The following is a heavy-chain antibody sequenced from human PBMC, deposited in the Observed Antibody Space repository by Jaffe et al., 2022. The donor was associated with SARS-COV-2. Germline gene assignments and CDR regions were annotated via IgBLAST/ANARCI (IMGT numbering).Heavy chain of an antibody. J-gene: IGHJ5*02. Sequence: QVQLVQSGAEVKKPGASVKVSCKASGYTFTGYYMHWVRQAPGQGLEWMGRINPNSGGTNYAQKFQGRVTMTRDTSISTAYMELSRLRSDDTAVYYCARDSEWELSPRSNWFDPWGQGTLVTVSS. D-gene: IGHD1-26*01. CDR3: ARDSEWELSPRSNWFDP. CDR1: GYTFTGYY. CDR2: INPNSGGT. V-gene: IGHV1-2*06.